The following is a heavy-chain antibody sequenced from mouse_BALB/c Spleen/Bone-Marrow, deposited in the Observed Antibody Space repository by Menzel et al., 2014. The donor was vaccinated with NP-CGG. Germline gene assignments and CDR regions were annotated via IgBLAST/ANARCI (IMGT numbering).Heavy chain of an antibody. J-gene: IGHJ4*01. CDR3: ARHGYYGSRAMDY. Sequence: EVQGVESGGGLVQPGGSLKLSCAASGFTFSSYTMSWVRQTPEKRLEWVAYISNGGGSTYYPDTVKGRFTISRDSAKNTLYLQMSSLKSEDTAMYYCARHGYYGSRAMDYWGQGTSVTVSS. D-gene: IGHD1-1*01. CDR1: GFTFSSYT. CDR2: ISNGGGST. V-gene: IGHV5-12-2*01.